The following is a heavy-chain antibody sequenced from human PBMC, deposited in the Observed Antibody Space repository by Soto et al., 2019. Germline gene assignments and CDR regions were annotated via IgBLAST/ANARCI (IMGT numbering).Heavy chain of an antibody. CDR2: IGTAGDT. V-gene: IGHV3-13*01. J-gene: IGHJ6*03. D-gene: IGHD6-13*01. CDR3: ARGWLATGGSLSYMDV. CDR1: GFTFSSYD. Sequence: GGSMRLSCAASGFTFSSYDMHWVRQATGKGLEWVSAIGTAGDTYYPGSVKGRFTISRENAKNSLYLQMNSLRAGDTALYYCARGWLATGGSLSYMDVWGKGTTVTVSS.